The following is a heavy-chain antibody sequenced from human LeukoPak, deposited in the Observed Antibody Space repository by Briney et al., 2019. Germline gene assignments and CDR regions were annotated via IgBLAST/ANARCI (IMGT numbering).Heavy chain of an antibody. V-gene: IGHV1-18*01. CDR2: ISAYNGNT. D-gene: IGHD3-3*01. CDR3: ARGAGDYDFWSGYYVYYYYYGMDV. Sequence: SVKVSRKASGYTFTSYGISWVRQAPGPGLDWMGWISAYNGNTNYAQKLQGRVTMTTDTSTSTAYMELRSLRSDDTAVYYCARGAGDYDFWSGYYVYYYYYGMDVWGQGTTVTVSS. CDR1: GYTFTSYG. J-gene: IGHJ6*02.